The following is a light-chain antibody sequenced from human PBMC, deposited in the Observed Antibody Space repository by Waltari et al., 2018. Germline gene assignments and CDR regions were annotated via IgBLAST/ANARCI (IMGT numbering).Light chain of an antibody. V-gene: IGKV2-30*02. J-gene: IGKJ4*01. Sequence: TQSPLSLPVTLGQPASLSCKPSRSLVHTDGTTFFYWYHQRPGQSPRRLIYRVSNRDSGVPDRFSGSGSGTDFTLRISRVEAEDVGIYYCMQGTHWPLTFGGGTKVEIK. CDR2: RVS. CDR1: RSLVHTDGTTF. CDR3: MQGTHWPLT.